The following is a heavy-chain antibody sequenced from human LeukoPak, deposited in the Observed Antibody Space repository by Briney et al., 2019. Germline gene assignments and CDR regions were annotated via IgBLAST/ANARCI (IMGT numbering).Heavy chain of an antibody. CDR1: GFTFSNAW. Sequence: GGSLRLSCAASGFTFSNAWMSWVRQAPGEGLEWVGRIKSKTDGGTTDYAAPVKGRFTISRDDSKNTLYLQMNSLKTEDTAVYYCTTPYVWGSYRYGMDVWGQGTTVTVSS. J-gene: IGHJ6*02. CDR3: TTPYVWGSYRYGMDV. CDR2: IKSKTDGGTT. V-gene: IGHV3-15*01. D-gene: IGHD3-16*02.